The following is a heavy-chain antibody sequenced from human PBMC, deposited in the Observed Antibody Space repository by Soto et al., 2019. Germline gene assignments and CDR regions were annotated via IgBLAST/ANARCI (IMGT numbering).Heavy chain of an antibody. J-gene: IGHJ6*02. CDR1: GYSFTSYL. CDR3: ARQGGYDSSGYPYYYYGMDV. V-gene: IGHV5-10-1*01. D-gene: IGHD3-22*01. CDR2: IDPSDSYT. Sequence: GESLNLSCNGSGYSFTSYLISWVRQMPGKGLEWMGRIDPSDSYTNYSPSFQGRVTISADKSISTAYLQWSSLKASDTAMYYCARQGGYDSSGYPYYYYGMDVWGQGTTVTVSS.